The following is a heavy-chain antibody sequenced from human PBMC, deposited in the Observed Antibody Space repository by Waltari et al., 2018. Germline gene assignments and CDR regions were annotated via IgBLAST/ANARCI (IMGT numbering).Heavy chain of an antibody. D-gene: IGHD2-21*01. CDR2: LYGTATT. Sequence: QVQLQESGPRLVKPSETLSLSCAVSGYSISSGWYWVWMRHLPGKGLEWIGSLYGTATTAYSPSRQMRVTISSDTSTNNFYLNLTSVTAADTATYYCTRRMMTAIAGGGASDVWGQGTLVTVSS. J-gene: IGHJ3*01. CDR1: GYSISSGWY. CDR3: TRRMMTAIAGGGASDV. V-gene: IGHV4-38-2*01.